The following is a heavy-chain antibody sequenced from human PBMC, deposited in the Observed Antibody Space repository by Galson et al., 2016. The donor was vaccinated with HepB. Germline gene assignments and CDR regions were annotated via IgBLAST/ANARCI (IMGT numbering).Heavy chain of an antibody. CDR1: GGSISGDDYY. Sequence: TLSLTCTVSGGSISGDDYYWSWIRQHPGKGLEWIGYVYFSGSPYCNPSLKSRVTISVDTSKNHFSLRLSSVTAADTAVYFRARDSGDLDAFDIWGQGTMVTVSS. CDR2: VYFSGSP. V-gene: IGHV4-31*03. J-gene: IGHJ3*02. CDR3: ARDSGDLDAFDI. D-gene: IGHD1-26*01.